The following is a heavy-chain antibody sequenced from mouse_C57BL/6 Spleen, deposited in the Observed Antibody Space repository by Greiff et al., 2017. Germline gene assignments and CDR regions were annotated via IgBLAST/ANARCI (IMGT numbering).Heavy chain of an antibody. CDR3: AKRGCDYYAMDY. CDR1: GFTFRSYG. V-gene: IGHV5-6*01. Sequence: VQGVESGGDLVKPGGSLKLSCAASGFTFRSYGLSWVRQTPDKRLEWVATISSGGSYTYYPDSVKGRFTISRDNAKNTLDLQMSSLKSEDTAMYYCAKRGCDYYAMDYWGQGTAVTVSS. J-gene: IGHJ4*01. CDR2: ISSGGSYT.